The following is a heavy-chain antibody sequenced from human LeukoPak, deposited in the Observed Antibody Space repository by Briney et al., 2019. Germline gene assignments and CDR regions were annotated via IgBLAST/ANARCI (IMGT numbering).Heavy chain of an antibody. D-gene: IGHD3-3*01. J-gene: IGHJ6*02. CDR1: GFTFSNYG. V-gene: IGHV3-33*01. CDR2: IWYDGSKK. CDR3: ARDFGAGGLNGMDV. Sequence: GGSLRLSCAASGFTFSNYGIHWVRQAPGKGLEWVAVIWYDGSKKYYADSVKGRFTISRDNSKNTLFLQMNSLRVEDTAVCYCARDFGAGGLNGMDVWGQGTTVTVSS.